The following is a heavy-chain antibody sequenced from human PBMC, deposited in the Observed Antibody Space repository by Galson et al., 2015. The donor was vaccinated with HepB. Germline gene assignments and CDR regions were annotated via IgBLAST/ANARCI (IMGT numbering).Heavy chain of an antibody. Sequence: SLRLSCAASGFTFSNYWMAWVRQVPGVGLEWLADISNDGSAKKYVDSVRGRFTISRDNAKNSLYLQMDSLRVEDTSIYYCAKDRGWRSCDCWGQGTLVTVSS. J-gene: IGHJ4*02. CDR2: ISNDGSAK. V-gene: IGHV3-7*01. CDR3: AKDRGWRSCDC. CDR1: GFTFSNYW. D-gene: IGHD3-10*01.